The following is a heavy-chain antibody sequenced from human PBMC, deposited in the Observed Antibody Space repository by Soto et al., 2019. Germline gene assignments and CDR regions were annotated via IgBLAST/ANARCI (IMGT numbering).Heavy chain of an antibody. D-gene: IGHD3-9*01. Sequence: GGSLRLSCAASGFTFSNAWMNWVRQAPGKGLEWVGRIKSKTDGGTTDYAAPVKGRFTISRDDSKNTLYLQMNSLKTEDTAVYYCMAYLDWLSPYTWFDPWGRATLVTVSS. CDR2: IKSKTDGGTT. J-gene: IGHJ5*02. CDR1: GFTFSNAW. CDR3: MAYLDWLSPYTWFDP. V-gene: IGHV3-15*07.